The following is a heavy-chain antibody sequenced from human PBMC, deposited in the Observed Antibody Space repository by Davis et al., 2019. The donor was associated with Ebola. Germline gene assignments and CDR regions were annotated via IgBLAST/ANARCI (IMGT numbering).Heavy chain of an antibody. Sequence: PSETLSLTCAVYGGSFSGYYWSWIRQPPGKGLEWIGEINHSGSTNYNPSLKSRVTISVDTSKNQFSLKLSSVTAADTAVYYCARDYSNYTTFDYWGQGTLVTVSS. CDR2: INHSGST. CDR1: GGSFSGYY. D-gene: IGHD4-11*01. J-gene: IGHJ4*02. V-gene: IGHV4-34*01. CDR3: ARDYSNYTTFDY.